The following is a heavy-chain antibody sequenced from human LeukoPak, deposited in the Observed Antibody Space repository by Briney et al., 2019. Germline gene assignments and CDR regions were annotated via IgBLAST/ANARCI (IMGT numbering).Heavy chain of an antibody. D-gene: IGHD3-9*01. CDR1: GGTFSSDA. Sequence: SVKGSCKASGGTFSSDAISCVRQAPGQGLEWMGGIIPISGTANYAQKFQGRVTITADKYTSTAYMELSSLRSEDTAVYYCARDILTGYSLKAGFDPWGQGTLVTVSS. J-gene: IGHJ5*02. CDR3: ARDILTGYSLKAGFDP. CDR2: IIPISGTA. V-gene: IGHV1-69*06.